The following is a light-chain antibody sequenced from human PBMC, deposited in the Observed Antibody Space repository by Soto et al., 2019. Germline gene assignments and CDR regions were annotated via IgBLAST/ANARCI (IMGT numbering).Light chain of an antibody. CDR2: GAS. CDR3: QKIYSTPYT. V-gene: IGKV1-39*01. Sequence: DIQMTHSPPSLSASVGARVTITCRATQSISNYLNWYQQKPGKAPKLLIYGASGLESGVPSRFSGSGSGTALTLTIGSLQPEDFGTYYCQKIYSTPYTFGPGTKLEIK. CDR1: QSISNY. J-gene: IGKJ2*01.